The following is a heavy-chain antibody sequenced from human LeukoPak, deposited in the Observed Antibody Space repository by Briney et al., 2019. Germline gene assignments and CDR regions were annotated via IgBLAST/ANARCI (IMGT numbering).Heavy chain of an antibody. D-gene: IGHD4-17*01. V-gene: IGHV3-21*01. CDR2: ISSSSSYI. CDR3: ARERLTATVTTFLSYFQH. CDR1: GFTFSSYS. J-gene: IGHJ1*01. Sequence: PGGSLRLSCAASGFTFSSYSMNWVRQAPGKGLERVSSISSSSSYIYYADSVKGRFTISRDNAKNSLYLQMNSLRAEDTAVYYCARERLTATVTTFLSYFQHWGQGTLVTVSS.